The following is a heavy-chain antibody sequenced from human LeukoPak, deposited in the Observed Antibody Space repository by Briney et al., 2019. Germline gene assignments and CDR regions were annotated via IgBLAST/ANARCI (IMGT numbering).Heavy chain of an antibody. CDR2: ISSSSSTI. CDR3: ARGSTYYDSSGQVPFDY. CDR1: GFTFSTYS. V-gene: IGHV3-48*01. D-gene: IGHD3-22*01. J-gene: IGHJ4*02. Sequence: GGSLGLSCAASGFTFSTYSMNWVRQAPGKGLEWVSYISSSSSTIYYADSVEGRFTISRDNAKNSLYLQMNSLRAEDTAVYYCARGSTYYDSSGQVPFDYWGQGTLVTVSS.